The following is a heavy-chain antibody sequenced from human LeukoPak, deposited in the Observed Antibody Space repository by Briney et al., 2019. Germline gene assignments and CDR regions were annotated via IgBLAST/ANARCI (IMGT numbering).Heavy chain of an antibody. CDR1: GGSISSYY. Sequence: SETLPLTCTVSGGSISSYYWSWIRQPPGKGLEWIGYIYYSGSTNYNPSLKSRVTISVDTSKNQFSLKLSSVTAADTAVYYCAREGGSDYYYGMDVWGQGTTVTVPS. V-gene: IGHV4-59*01. J-gene: IGHJ6*02. CDR2: IYYSGST. D-gene: IGHD2-15*01. CDR3: AREGGSDYYYGMDV.